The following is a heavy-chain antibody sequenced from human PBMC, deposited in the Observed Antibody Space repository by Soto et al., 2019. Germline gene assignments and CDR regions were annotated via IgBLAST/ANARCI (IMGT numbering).Heavy chain of an antibody. CDR3: ARFDPLGELLWFDP. Sequence: QVHLVQSGAEVQMPGSSVNISCKASGGTFNNFAFSWMRQAPGRGLEWMGGIIPIFGTVVYSQKLQGRVTITADKPTRMAYMELSSLRSEDTAIYYCARFDPLGELLWFDPWGQGTLVTVSS. J-gene: IGHJ5*02. D-gene: IGHD3-16*01. CDR1: GGTFNNFA. CDR2: IIPIFGTV. V-gene: IGHV1-69*06.